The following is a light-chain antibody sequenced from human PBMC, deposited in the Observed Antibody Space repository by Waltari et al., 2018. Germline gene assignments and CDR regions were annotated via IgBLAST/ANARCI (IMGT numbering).Light chain of an antibody. CDR3: QQAASFPLT. V-gene: IGKV1-5*01. Sequence: DIQMTQSPSTLPASVGDRVTITCRASLGVSTWLAWYQQKPGKAPKPRVYDAYSLESGVPVRFGGSGSGTEFTLTISSLQPDDFATYYCQQAASFPLTFGGGTKVEIK. CDR1: LGVSTW. J-gene: IGKJ4*01. CDR2: DAY.